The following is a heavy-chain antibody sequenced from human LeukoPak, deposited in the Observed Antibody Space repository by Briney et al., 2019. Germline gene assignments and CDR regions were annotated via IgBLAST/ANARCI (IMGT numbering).Heavy chain of an antibody. V-gene: IGHV3-23*01. Sequence: GGSLRLSCAASGFTFSSYAMSWVRQAPGKGLEWVSAISGSGGSTYYADSVKGRFTISRDNSKNTLYLQMNSLRAEDTAVYYCAKGANQLRFLEWLLYFDYWGQGTLVTVSS. J-gene: IGHJ4*02. D-gene: IGHD3-3*01. CDR2: ISGSGGST. CDR1: GFTFSSYA. CDR3: AKGANQLRFLEWLLYFDY.